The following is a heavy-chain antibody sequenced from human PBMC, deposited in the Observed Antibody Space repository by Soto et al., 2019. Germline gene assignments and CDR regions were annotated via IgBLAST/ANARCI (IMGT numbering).Heavy chain of an antibody. CDR1: GASISNTGNY. J-gene: IGHJ4*02. CDR3: ARGYYGSGSYFQAYYDY. V-gene: IGHV4-31*03. CDR2: IYPRGST. Sequence: QVHLQESGPGLLKPSQTLSLTCTVSGASISNTGNYWGWIRQSPGKGLEWIGYIYPRGSTSYSPSLRSRLSISVDTSQNQFSLSLNSVTVADTAVYYWARGYYGSGSYFQAYYDYWGQGTLVTVSS. D-gene: IGHD3-10*01.